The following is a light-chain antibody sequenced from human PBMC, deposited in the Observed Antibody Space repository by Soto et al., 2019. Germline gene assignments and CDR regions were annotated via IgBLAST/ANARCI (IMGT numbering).Light chain of an antibody. CDR1: SGHSTYS. CDR2: LNSDGSH. CDR3: QTWGTGIQV. V-gene: IGLV4-69*01. J-gene: IGLJ2*01. Sequence: QLVLTQSPSASASLGASVKLTCTLSSGHSTYSIAWHQQQPEKGPRFLMKLNSDGSHIEGDGIPDRFSGSSSGAERYLTISSLQSDDEADYYCQTWGTGIQVFGGGTKLTVL.